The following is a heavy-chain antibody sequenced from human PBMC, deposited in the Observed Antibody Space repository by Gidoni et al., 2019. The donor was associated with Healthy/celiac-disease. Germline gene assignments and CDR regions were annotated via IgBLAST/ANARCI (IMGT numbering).Heavy chain of an antibody. CDR2: IIPIFGTA. V-gene: IGHV1-69*01. Sequence: QVQLVQSGAEVKKPGSSVQVSCKASGGTFSGYAISWVRQAPGQGLEWMGGIIPIFGTANYAQKFQGRVTITADESTSTAYMELGSLRSEDTAVYYCARDRSYCGGDCFRYFDLWGRGTLVTVAS. J-gene: IGHJ2*01. D-gene: IGHD2-21*02. CDR1: GGTFSGYA. CDR3: ARDRSYCGGDCFRYFDL.